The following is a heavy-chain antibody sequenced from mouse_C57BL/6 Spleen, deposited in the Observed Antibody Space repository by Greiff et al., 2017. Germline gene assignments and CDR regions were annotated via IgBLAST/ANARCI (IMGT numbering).Heavy chain of an antibody. J-gene: IGHJ2*01. CDR1: GYTFTSYW. Sequence: VQLQQPGAELVRPGSSVKLSCKASGYTFTSYWMHWVKQRPIQGLEWIGNIDPSDSETHYNQKFKDKATLTVDKSSSTAYMQLSSLTSEDSAVYYCARRAGTGRDYFDCWGKGTTLTVSS. CDR2: IDPSDSET. CDR3: ARRAGTGRDYFDC. D-gene: IGHD4-1*01. V-gene: IGHV1-52*01.